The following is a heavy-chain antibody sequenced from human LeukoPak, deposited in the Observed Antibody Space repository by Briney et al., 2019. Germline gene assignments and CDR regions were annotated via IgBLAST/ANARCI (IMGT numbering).Heavy chain of an antibody. D-gene: IGHD4-17*01. CDR2: IYTSGST. CDR3: ARDGDYVSWYFDL. V-gene: IGHV4-4*07. CDR1: GGSISRYY. Sequence: PSETLSLTCTVSGGSISRYYWSWIRQPAGKGLEWIGRIYTSGSTNYNPSLKSRVTMSVDTSKNQFSLKLSSVTAADTAVYYGARDGDYVSWYFDLWGRGTLVTVSS. J-gene: IGHJ2*01.